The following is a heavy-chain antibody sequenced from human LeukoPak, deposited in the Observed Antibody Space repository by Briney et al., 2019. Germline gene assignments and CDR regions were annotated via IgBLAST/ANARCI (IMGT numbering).Heavy chain of an antibody. D-gene: IGHD1/OR15-1a*01. CDR1: GSTFTGYY. CDR2: INPNSGGT. Sequence: GASVKVSCKASGSTFTGYYMHWVRPAPGQGLEWMGWINPNSGGTNYAQKFQGRVTMTRDTSISTAYMELSRLRSDDTAVYYCARDRVGTTPTWFDPWGQGTLVTVSS. V-gene: IGHV1-2*02. CDR3: ARDRVGTTPTWFDP. J-gene: IGHJ5*02.